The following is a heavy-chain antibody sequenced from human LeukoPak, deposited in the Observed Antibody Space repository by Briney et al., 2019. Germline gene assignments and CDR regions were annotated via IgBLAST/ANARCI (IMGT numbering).Heavy chain of an antibody. V-gene: IGHV4-30-4*08. Sequence: SQTLSLTCTVSGGSISSGDYYWSWIRQPPGKGLEWIGYIYYSGSTYYNPSLKSRVTISVDTSKNQFSLKLSSVTAADTAVYDCARENCSSTSCYPDYWGQGTLVTVSS. CDR2: IYYSGST. J-gene: IGHJ4*02. D-gene: IGHD2-2*01. CDR1: GGSISSGDYY. CDR3: ARENCSSTSCYPDY.